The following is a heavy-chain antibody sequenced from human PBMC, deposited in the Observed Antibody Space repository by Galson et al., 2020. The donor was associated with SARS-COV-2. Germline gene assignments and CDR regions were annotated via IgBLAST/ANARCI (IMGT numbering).Heavy chain of an antibody. Sequence: QLGESLKISCAASGFTFSSYGMHWVRQAPGKGLEWVAVIWYDGSNKYYADSVKGRFTISRDNSKNTLYLQMNSLRAEDTAVYYCAKDLRLGELPLDYWGQGTLVTVSS. J-gene: IGHJ4*02. CDR1: GFTFSSYG. CDR2: IWYDGSNK. V-gene: IGHV3-33*06. CDR3: AKDLRLGELPLDY. D-gene: IGHD3-16*01.